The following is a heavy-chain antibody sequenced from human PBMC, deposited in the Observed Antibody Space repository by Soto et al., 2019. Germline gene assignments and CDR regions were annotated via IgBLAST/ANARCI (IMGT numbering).Heavy chain of an antibody. CDR3: ARVGGSIVLVPAAGPHWFDP. Sequence: ASVKVSCKASGYTFTSYGISSVRQAPGQGLEWMGWISAYNGNTNYAQKFQGRVTMTTDTSTTTAYMELRSLRSDDTAVYYCARVGGSIVLVPAAGPHWFDPWGQGTLVTVSS. CDR1: GYTFTSYG. CDR2: ISAYNGNT. J-gene: IGHJ5*02. V-gene: IGHV1-18*01. D-gene: IGHD2-2*01.